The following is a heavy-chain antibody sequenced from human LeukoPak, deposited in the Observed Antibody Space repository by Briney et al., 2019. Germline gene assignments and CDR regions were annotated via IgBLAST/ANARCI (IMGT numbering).Heavy chain of an antibody. D-gene: IGHD1-26*01. J-gene: IGHJ4*02. V-gene: IGHV1-2*02. CDR1: GYTFTDYY. CDR2: VNPNSGGT. CDR3: ARSYKVGATIADY. Sequence: ASVKVSCKASGYTFTDYYMHWVRQAPGQGLEWMGWVNPNSGGTKFAQKFQGRVTITRDTSITTAYLELSRLTSDDTAVYYCARSYKVGATIADYWGQGTLVTVSS.